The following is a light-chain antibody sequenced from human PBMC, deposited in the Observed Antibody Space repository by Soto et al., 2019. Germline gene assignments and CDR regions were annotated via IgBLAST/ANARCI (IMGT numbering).Light chain of an antibody. CDR2: GAS. Sequence: EIVLTQSPGTLSSSPGERATLSCRASQSVSSNYFAWYQQKREQAPRLLIYGASSRATGIPTRFSGSGSGTDFTLTISRLEPEDFAAYYCQQYDTSPRTFGQGTKVEI. CDR3: QQYDTSPRT. J-gene: IGKJ1*01. CDR1: QSVSSNY. V-gene: IGKV3-20*01.